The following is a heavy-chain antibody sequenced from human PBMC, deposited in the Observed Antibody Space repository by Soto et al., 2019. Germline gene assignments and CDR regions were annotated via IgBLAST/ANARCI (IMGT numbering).Heavy chain of an antibody. CDR1: GGSFSGYN. CDR2: IDHSGST. CDR3: AAGDFWSGYHAGWFDP. D-gene: IGHD3-3*01. Sequence: QVQLQQWGAGLLKPSETLSLTCAVYGGSFSGYNWCWTRQPPGKGMEWIGEIDHSGSTNYNPSLKIRVTIAVDTSKNQFSLKLSSVAAADTAVYYCAAGDFWSGYHAGWFDPWGQGTLVTVSS. J-gene: IGHJ5*02. V-gene: IGHV4-34*01.